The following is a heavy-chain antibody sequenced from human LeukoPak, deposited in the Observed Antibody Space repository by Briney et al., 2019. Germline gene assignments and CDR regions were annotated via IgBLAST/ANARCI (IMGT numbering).Heavy chain of an antibody. CDR3: ARWGSELPDDAFDI. CDR2: IRQDGSEK. CDR1: GFTFSRYW. J-gene: IGHJ3*02. D-gene: IGHD6-25*01. Sequence: GGSLRLSCAASGFTFSRYWMSWVRQAPGKGLEWVANIRQDGSEKHYLDSVKGRITISRDNAKNSLYLQMNSLRAEDTAVYYCARWGSELPDDAFDIWGQGTMVTVSS. V-gene: IGHV3-7*01.